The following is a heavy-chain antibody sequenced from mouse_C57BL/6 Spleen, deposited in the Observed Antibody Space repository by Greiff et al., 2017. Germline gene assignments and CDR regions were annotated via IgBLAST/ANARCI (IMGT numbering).Heavy chain of an antibody. CDR1: GYSFTGYY. CDR2: INPSTGGT. CDR3: ALNVEAMDY. Sequence: VQLQQSGPELVKPGASVKISCKASGYSFTGYYMNWVKQSPEKSLEWIGEINPSTGGTTYNQKFKAKATLTVDKSSSTAYMQLKSLTSEYSAVYYCALNVEAMDYWGQGTSVTVSS. J-gene: IGHJ4*01. V-gene: IGHV1-42*01.